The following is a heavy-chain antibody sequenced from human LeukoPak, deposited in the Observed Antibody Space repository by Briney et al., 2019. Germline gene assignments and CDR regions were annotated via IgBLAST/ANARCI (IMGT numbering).Heavy chain of an antibody. CDR2: IYPGDSDT. D-gene: IGHD2-2*01. Sequence: GESLKISCKGSGYSFTSYWIGWVRQMPGKGLEWMGIIYPGDSDTRYSPSFQGQVTISADKSISTAYMQWSSLKASDIAMYYCARPVADCSGTSCQFPRFDPWGQGTLVTVSS. J-gene: IGHJ5*02. CDR1: GYSFTSYW. CDR3: ARPVADCSGTSCQFPRFDP. V-gene: IGHV5-51*01.